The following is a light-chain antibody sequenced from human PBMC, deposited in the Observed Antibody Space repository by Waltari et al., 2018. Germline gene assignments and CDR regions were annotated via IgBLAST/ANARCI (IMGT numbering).Light chain of an antibody. CDR1: QSVLYSSNNKNY. J-gene: IGKJ1*01. CDR3: QQYYSTRT. CDR2: WAS. V-gene: IGKV4-1*01. Sequence: DIVMTQSPDSLAVSLGERATINCKSSQSVLYSSNNKNYLAWYQQKPGQPPKLLIYWASTRESGVPGRFSGGGSGTDFTLTISSLQAEDVAVYYCQQYYSTRTFGQGTKVEIK.